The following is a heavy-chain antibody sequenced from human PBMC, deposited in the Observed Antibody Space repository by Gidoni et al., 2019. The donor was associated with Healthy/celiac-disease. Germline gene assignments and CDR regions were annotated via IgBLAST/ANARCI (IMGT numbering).Heavy chain of an antibody. CDR1: GFTFSSYS. CDR3: ARDTAVDIVATILYYGMDV. V-gene: IGHV3-21*01. Sequence: EVQLVESGGGLVKPGGSLRLSCAASGFTFSSYSMNWVRQAPGKGLEWISSISSSSSNIYYADSVKGRFTISRDNAKNSLYLQMNSLRAEDTAVYYCARDTAVDIVATILYYGMDVWGQGTTVTVSS. D-gene: IGHD5-12*01. J-gene: IGHJ6*02. CDR2: ISSSSSNI.